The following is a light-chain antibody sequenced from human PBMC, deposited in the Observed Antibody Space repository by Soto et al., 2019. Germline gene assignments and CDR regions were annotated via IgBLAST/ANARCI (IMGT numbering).Light chain of an antibody. V-gene: IGKV1-39*01. CDR3: QQSYSTPIT. CDR2: AAS. J-gene: IGKJ5*01. Sequence: DIQMTPSPSSLSASVGDRVTITCRASQSISSYLNWYQQKPGKAPKLLIYAASSLQSLVPSRFSGSGSGTDFTLTISSLQPEDFATYYCQQSYSTPITLGQGTRLEIK. CDR1: QSISSY.